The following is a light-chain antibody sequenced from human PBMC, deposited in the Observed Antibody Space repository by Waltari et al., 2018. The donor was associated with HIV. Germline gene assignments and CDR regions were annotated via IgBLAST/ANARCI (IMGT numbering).Light chain of an antibody. Sequence: QSVLTQPPSASETPGQRVTISCSGSSSNIGSTYVYWYQHLPGTAPKLLIYRNNEGTAGVPDRVPGAKSGTSASLAISGRRSEDEADYYCAEWGDSLTSLGFGTGTKVTVL. V-gene: IGLV1-47*01. CDR3: AEWGDSLTSLG. CDR1: SSNIGSTY. CDR2: RNN. J-gene: IGLJ1*01.